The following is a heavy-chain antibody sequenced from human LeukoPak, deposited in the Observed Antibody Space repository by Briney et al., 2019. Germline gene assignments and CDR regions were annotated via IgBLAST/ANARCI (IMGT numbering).Heavy chain of an antibody. CDR3: ARHRQAYFDY. CDR2: IYYSGSA. Sequence: PSQTLSLTCTVSGGSISSGGYYWSWIRQHPGKGLERIGYIYYSGSAFYNPSLKSRLTISVDTSKNQFSLKLSSVTAADTAVYYCARHRQAYFDYWGQGTLVTVSS. CDR1: GGSISSGGYY. J-gene: IGHJ4*02. V-gene: IGHV4-31*03.